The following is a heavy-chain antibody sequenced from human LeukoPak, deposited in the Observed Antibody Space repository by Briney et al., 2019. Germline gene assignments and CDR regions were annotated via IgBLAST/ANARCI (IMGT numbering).Heavy chain of an antibody. J-gene: IGHJ4*02. V-gene: IGHV5-51*01. CDR3: ARLRSHLWFGDYDY. D-gene: IGHD3-10*01. CDR1: GYSFTSFW. Sequence: GESLKISCKGSGYSFTSFWIGWVRQMPGKGLEWMGIIYPGDSDTRYSPSFQGQVTISADKSISTAYLQWSSLKASDTAMYYCARLRSHLWFGDYDYWGRGTLVAVSS. CDR2: IYPGDSDT.